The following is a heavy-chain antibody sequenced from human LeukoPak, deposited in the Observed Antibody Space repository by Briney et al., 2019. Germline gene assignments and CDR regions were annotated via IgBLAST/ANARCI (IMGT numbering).Heavy chain of an antibody. J-gene: IGHJ6*03. CDR2: IYYSGST. Sequence: PSETLSLTCTVSGGSVSSGSYYWSWIRQPPGKGLEWIGYIYYSGSTNYNPSLKSRVTISVDTSKNQFSLKLSSVTAADTAVYYCARAHRHYNSGWHYYYYYYMDVWGKGTTVTVSS. CDR3: ARAHRHYNSGWHYYYYYYMDV. CDR1: GGSVSSGSYY. D-gene: IGHD6-19*01. V-gene: IGHV4-61*01.